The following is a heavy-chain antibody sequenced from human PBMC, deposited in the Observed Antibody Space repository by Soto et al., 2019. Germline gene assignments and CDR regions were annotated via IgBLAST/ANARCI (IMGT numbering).Heavy chain of an antibody. D-gene: IGHD1-1*01. V-gene: IGHV5-10-1*01. Sequence: GESLKISCKVSGYTFSDYWIHWVRQTPGKGLEWMGRIDPTDSKAIYSPAFQGHVTISADKSITTIYLQWSSLKTSDSAMYYCARRLEAQTGYYYYAFDVWGQGTQVTVSS. J-gene: IGHJ6*02. CDR3: ARRLEAQTGYYYYAFDV. CDR2: IDPTDSKA. CDR1: GYTFSDYW.